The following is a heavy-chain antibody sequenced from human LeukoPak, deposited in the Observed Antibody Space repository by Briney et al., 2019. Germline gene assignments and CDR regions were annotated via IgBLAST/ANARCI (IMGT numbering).Heavy chain of an antibody. CDR3: ARDFGARSGYDSS. CDR1: GGSISSYY. D-gene: IGHD5-12*01. V-gene: IGHV4-4*07. CDR2: IYTSGST. Sequence: SETLSLTCTVSGGSISSYYWSWLRQPAGKGLEWIGRIYTSGSTNYNPSLTSRVTMSVDTSKNQYSLTLSSVAAAAPAVHYFARDFGARSGYDSSWGQGTRVTVSS. J-gene: IGHJ5*02.